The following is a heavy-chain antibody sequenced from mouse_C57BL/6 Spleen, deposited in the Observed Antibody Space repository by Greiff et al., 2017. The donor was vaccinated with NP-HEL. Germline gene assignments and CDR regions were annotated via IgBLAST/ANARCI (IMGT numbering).Heavy chain of an antibody. CDR3: AREGLYAYDEGYYFDY. Sequence: VQLQQPGAELVRPGSSVKLSCKASGYTFTSYWMHWVKQRPIQGLEWIGNIDPSDSETHYNQKFKDKATLTVDKSSSTAYMQLSSLTSEDSAVYYCAREGLYAYDEGYYFDYWGQGTTLTVSS. CDR1: GYTFTSYW. V-gene: IGHV1-52*01. CDR2: IDPSDSET. J-gene: IGHJ2*01. D-gene: IGHD2-2*01.